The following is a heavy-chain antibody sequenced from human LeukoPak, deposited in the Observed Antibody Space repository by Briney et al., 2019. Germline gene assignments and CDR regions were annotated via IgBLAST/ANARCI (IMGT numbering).Heavy chain of an antibody. CDR1: GGSISSHY. CDR3: AGGVTSYYYYYMDV. D-gene: IGHD2-21*02. V-gene: IGHV4-59*11. J-gene: IGHJ6*03. CDR2: NYYSGST. Sequence: KPSETLSLTCTVSGGSISSHYWSWIRQPPGKGLEWIGYNYYSGSTNYNPSLKSRVTISVDTSKNQFSLKLSSVTAADTAVYYCAGGVTSYYYYYMDVWGKGTTVTVSS.